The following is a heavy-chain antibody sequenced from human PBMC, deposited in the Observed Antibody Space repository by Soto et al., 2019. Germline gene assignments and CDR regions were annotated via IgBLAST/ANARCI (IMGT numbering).Heavy chain of an antibody. CDR2: ISGSGGST. Sequence: LSLTCAASGFTFSSYAMSWVRQAPGKGLEWVSAISGSGGSTYYADSVKGRFTISRDNSKNTLYLQMNSLRAEDTAVYYCAKDVGRDYYDSSGYYFDYWGQGTLVTVSS. D-gene: IGHD3-22*01. J-gene: IGHJ4*02. V-gene: IGHV3-23*01. CDR3: AKDVGRDYYDSSGYYFDY. CDR1: GFTFSSYA.